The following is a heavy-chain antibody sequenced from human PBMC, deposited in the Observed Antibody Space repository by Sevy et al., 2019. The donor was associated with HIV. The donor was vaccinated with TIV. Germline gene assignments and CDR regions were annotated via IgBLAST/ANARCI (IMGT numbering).Heavy chain of an antibody. CDR1: GFTFSKYS. J-gene: IGHJ4*02. D-gene: IGHD2-8*01. Sequence: GGSLRLSCAASGFTFSKYSMSWVRQPPGKGLEWVSTLSCGCGEINHADSVKGRFTISRDNSKNSLYLQMNNLRAEDTAVYYCAREGCTKPHDYWGQGTLVTVSS. CDR2: LSCGCGEI. V-gene: IGHV3-23*01. CDR3: AREGCTKPHDY.